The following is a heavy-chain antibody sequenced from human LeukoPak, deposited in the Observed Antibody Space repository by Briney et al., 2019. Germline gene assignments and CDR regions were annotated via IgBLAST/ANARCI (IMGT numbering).Heavy chain of an antibody. J-gene: IGHJ4*02. CDR2: IYTSGST. CDR1: GDSIRSGTYY. V-gene: IGHV4-61*02. CDR3: ARGGGATRIAY. Sequence: SETLSLTCSVSGDSIRSGTYYWRWIRQPAGKGLEWIGRIYTSGSTSYNPSLKSRVTISVDTSKNQFSLKLTSVTAADTAVYYCARGGGATRIAYWGQGTLVTVSS. D-gene: IGHD5-12*01.